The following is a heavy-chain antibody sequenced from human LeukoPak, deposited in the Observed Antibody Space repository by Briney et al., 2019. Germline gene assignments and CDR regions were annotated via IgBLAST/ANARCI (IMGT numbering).Heavy chain of an antibody. J-gene: IGHJ5*02. CDR3: ARDYSSGDFWSGYYAAVWFDP. D-gene: IGHD3-3*01. V-gene: IGHV1-2*04. CDR2: INPNSGGT. CDR1: GYTFTGYY. Sequence: ASVKVSCKASGYTFTGYYMHWVRQAPRQGLEWMGWINPNSGGTNYAQKFQGWVTMTRDTSISTAYMELSRLRSDDTAVYYCARDYSSGDFWSGYYAAVWFDPWGQGTLVTVSS.